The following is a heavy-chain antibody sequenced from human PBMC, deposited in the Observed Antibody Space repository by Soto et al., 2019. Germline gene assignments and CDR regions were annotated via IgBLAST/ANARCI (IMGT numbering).Heavy chain of an antibody. V-gene: IGHV3-30-3*01. D-gene: IGHD4-17*01. CDR1: GFTFSSYA. Sequence: SLRLSCAASGFTFSSYAMHCVRQAPGKGLEWVAVISYDGSNKYYADSVKGRFTISRDNSKNTLYLQMNSLRAEDTAVYYCARVLPYGDYGNDAFDIWGQGTMVTVSS. CDR3: ARVLPYGDYGNDAFDI. J-gene: IGHJ3*02. CDR2: ISYDGSNK.